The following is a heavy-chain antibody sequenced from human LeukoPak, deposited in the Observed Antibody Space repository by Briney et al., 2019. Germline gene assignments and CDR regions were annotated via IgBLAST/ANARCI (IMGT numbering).Heavy chain of an antibody. CDR1: GGSFSGYY. D-gene: IGHD3-10*01. CDR2: INHSGST. CDR3: ARRPILLWFGELLQAYFDY. J-gene: IGHJ4*02. V-gene: IGHV4-34*01. Sequence: SETLSLTCAVYGGSFSGYYWSWIRQPPGKGLEWIGEINHSGSTNYNPSLKSRVTISVDTSKNQFSLKLSSVTAADTAVYYCARRPILLWFGELLQAYFDYWGQGTLVTVSS.